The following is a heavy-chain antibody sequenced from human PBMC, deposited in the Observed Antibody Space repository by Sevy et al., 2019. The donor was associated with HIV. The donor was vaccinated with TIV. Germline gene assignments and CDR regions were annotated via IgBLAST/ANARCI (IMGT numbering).Heavy chain of an antibody. Sequence: GGSLRLSCAASGFTFSNYWLSWVRQAPGKGLEWVANIKQDGTEKFYVDSVKGRFTISRDNAKNSLFLHMNSLRAEDTALYYCARGVRTYDAFDLWGQGTMVTVSS. D-gene: IGHD6-6*01. CDR2: IKQDGTEK. CDR3: ARGVRTYDAFDL. CDR1: GFTFSNYW. J-gene: IGHJ3*01. V-gene: IGHV3-7*01.